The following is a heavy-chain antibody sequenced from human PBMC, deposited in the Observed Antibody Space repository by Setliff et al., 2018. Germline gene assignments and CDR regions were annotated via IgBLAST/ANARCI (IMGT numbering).Heavy chain of an antibody. V-gene: IGHV1-18*01. CDR1: GYTFTNYG. CDR3: ATHYYGSGIFDY. J-gene: IGHJ4*02. D-gene: IGHD3-10*01. Sequence: EASVKVSCKASGYTFTNYGISWVRQAPGQGLEWMGWISVYNGNTNYAQKLQGRVTMTTDTSTSTAYMELRSLRSDDTAVYYCATHYYGSGIFDYWGQGTLVTVSS. CDR2: ISVYNGNT.